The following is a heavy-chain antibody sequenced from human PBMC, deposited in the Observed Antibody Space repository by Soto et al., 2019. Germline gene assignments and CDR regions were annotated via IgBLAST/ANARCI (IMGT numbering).Heavy chain of an antibody. CDR3: ARDLRGYPLLSSPLDC. V-gene: IGHV1-18*04. D-gene: IGHD2-2*01. J-gene: IGHJ4*02. CDR1: GYTFTSYG. CDR2: ISAYRGDT. Sequence: QVQLVQSGAEVKKPGASVKVSCKASGYTFTSYGMSWVRQAPGQGLEWMGWISAYRGDTNYAQKFQDRVTVTADTSTNTAYMELTSLRSDDTAVYYCARDLRGYPLLSSPLDCWGQGTLVTVSS.